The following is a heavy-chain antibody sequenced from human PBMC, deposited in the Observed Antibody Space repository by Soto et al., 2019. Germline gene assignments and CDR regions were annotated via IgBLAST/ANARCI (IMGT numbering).Heavy chain of an antibody. J-gene: IGHJ4*02. V-gene: IGHV4-39*01. CDR3: ARSPDGVLLWFGELFY. CDR1: GGSISSSSYY. Sequence: QLQLQESGPGLVKPSETLSLTCTVSGGSISSSSYYWGWIRQPPGKGLEWIGSIYYSGSTYYNPSLKSRVTISXVTXKXRFSLKLSSVTAADTAVYYCARSPDGVLLWFGELFYWGQGTLVTVSS. D-gene: IGHD3-10*01. CDR2: IYYSGST.